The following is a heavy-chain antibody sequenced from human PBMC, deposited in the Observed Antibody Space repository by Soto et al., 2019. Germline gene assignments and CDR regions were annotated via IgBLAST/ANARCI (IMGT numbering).Heavy chain of an antibody. Sequence: AETLSLTCTVSGGSISSSSYYWGWIRQPPGKGLEWIGSIYYSGSTYYNPSLKSRVTISVDTSKNQFSLKLSSVTAADTAVYYCARHTGEVKYYYYYMDVWGKGTTVTVSS. CDR1: GGSISSSSYY. D-gene: IGHD3-16*01. V-gene: IGHV4-39*01. CDR2: IYYSGST. CDR3: ARHTGEVKYYYYYMDV. J-gene: IGHJ6*03.